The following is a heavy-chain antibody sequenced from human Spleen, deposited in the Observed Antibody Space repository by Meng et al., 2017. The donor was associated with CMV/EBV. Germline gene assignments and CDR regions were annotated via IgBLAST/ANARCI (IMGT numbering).Heavy chain of an antibody. Sequence: SGFTFSSHAMSWVRQAPGKGLEWVSAITASGGSTYHADSVKGRFTISRDNSKNTLYLQMNSLRAEDAAVYYCAKDHSASWYRDYFDYWGQGTLVTVSS. D-gene: IGHD6-13*01. V-gene: IGHV3-23*01. CDR1: GFTFSSHA. J-gene: IGHJ4*02. CDR2: ITASGGST. CDR3: AKDHSASWYRDYFDY.